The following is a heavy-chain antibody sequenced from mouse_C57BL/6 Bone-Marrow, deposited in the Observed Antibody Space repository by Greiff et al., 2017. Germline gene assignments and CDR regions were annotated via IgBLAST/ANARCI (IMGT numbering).Heavy chain of an antibody. CDR1: GYTFTDYE. D-gene: IGHD2-2*01. Sequence: VQLQQSGAELVRPGASVTLSCKASGYTFTDYEMHWVKQTPVHGLEWIGAIDPETGGTAYNQKFKGKAILTADKSSSTAYMERRSLTSEDSAVYYCTRKEIYGDDGDYWGQGTTLTVSS. CDR2: IDPETGGT. CDR3: TRKEIYGDDGDY. J-gene: IGHJ2*01. V-gene: IGHV1-15*01.